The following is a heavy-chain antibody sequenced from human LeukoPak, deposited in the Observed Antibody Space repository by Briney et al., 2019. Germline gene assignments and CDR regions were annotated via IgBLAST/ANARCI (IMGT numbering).Heavy chain of an antibody. J-gene: IGHJ4*02. D-gene: IGHD6-19*01. V-gene: IGHV3-11*03. CDR3: TRITVVAGNTYLADY. Sequence: PGGSLRLPCAASGFTFSDYYMSWIRQVPGRGLEWVSYISGSSSYTNYADSVKGRFTISRDNANNSLYLQMNSLRAEDTAVYYCTRITVVAGNTYLADYWGQGTLVTVSS. CDR1: GFTFSDYY. CDR2: ISGSSSYT.